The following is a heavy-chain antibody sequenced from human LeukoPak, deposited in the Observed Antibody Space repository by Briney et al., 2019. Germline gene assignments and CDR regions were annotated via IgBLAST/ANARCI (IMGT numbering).Heavy chain of an antibody. CDR2: TYYRSKWCY. J-gene: IGHJ4*02. D-gene: IGHD1-26*01. CDR1: GDGVSSNSAA. CDR3: ARDPVGGSTIFDY. Sequence: SQTLSLTCAITGDGVSSNSAAWNWIRQSPSRGLEWLGRTYYRSKWCYDYAVAVKSRISINPDTSKNQFSLQLSSVTPEDTAVYYCARDPVGGSTIFDYWGQGTLVTVSS. V-gene: IGHV6-1*01.